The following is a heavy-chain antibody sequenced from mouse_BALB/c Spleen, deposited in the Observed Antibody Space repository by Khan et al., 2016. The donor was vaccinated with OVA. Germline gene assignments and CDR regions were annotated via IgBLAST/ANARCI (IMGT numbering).Heavy chain of an antibody. CDR2: INPSSGYT. D-gene: IGHD2-14*01. Sequence: QIQLVQSGAELARPGASVKMSCKASGYTFTSYTIHWIKQRPGQGLEWIGYINPSSGYTNYNQKFKDKATLTADKSSTTAYMQLSSLTSDDSAVYYCARDGAYYRNDGWFAYWGQGTLVTGS. J-gene: IGHJ3*01. CDR3: ARDGAYYRNDGWFAY. V-gene: IGHV1-4*01. CDR1: GYTFTSYT.